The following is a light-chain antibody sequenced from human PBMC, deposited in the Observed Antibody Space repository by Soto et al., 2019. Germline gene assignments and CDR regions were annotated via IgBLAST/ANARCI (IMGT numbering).Light chain of an antibody. J-gene: IGKJ1*01. CDR1: QSVANNY. Sequence: EIVLTQSPGTLSLSPGERATLSCRASQSVANNYLAWYQQKPGQAPRLLIYGASSRATGIPDRFSGGGSGTDFTLTISRLEPEDFAVYYCQQYGGSPRTFGQGTKVDIK. CDR3: QQYGGSPRT. V-gene: IGKV3-20*01. CDR2: GAS.